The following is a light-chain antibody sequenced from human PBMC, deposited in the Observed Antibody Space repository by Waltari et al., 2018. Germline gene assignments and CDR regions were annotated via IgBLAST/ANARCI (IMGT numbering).Light chain of an antibody. V-gene: IGKV4-1*01. CDR2: WAS. CDR1: QSVFHTNNKNY. Sequence: DIVLTQSPDSLAVSLGERATISCRSSQSVFHTNNKNYLAWYQQKPGQPPRLLFYWASTRESGVPGRFSGSGSGTDFTLAISSLQAEDVATYFCQQYYSSPLTFGGGTKVEFK. CDR3: QQYYSSPLT. J-gene: IGKJ4*01.